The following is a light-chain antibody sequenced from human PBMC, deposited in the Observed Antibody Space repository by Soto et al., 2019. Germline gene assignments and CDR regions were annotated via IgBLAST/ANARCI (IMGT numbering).Light chain of an antibody. V-gene: IGKV3-15*01. CDR1: QSVSSN. CDR2: GAS. J-gene: IGKJ5*01. Sequence: EIVMRQSPATLSVSPGERATLSCRASQSVSSNLAWYQQKPGQAPRLLISGASTRATGIPARFSGTGSGTEFTLTISSLQSEDFAVYYCQQYNKWPLITFGQGTRLENK. CDR3: QQYNKWPLIT.